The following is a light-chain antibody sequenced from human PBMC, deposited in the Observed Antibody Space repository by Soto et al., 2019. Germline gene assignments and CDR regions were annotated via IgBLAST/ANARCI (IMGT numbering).Light chain of an antibody. V-gene: IGLV2-14*01. CDR3: NSYTRSSSTLLYV. J-gene: IGLJ1*01. CDR2: DVS. Sequence: QSVLTQPASVSGSPGQSITISCTGTSSDVGGYNYVSWYQQHPGKAPKLMIYDVSNRPSGVSNRFSGSKSGNTAALTISGLQAEDEADDYCNSYTRSSSTLLYVFGTGTKLTVL. CDR1: SSDVGGYNY.